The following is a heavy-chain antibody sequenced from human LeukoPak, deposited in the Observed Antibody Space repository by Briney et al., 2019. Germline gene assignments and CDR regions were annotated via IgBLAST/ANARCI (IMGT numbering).Heavy chain of an antibody. CDR3: TKEGATGSPYSFDY. Sequence: GGSLRLSCAASGFTFSSYGMHWVRQAPGKGLEWVAVVSSAGSTKYYADSVKGRFTISRDNSKKTLDLQMNSLRAEDTAVYYCTKEGATGSPYSFDYWGQGTLVTVSS. D-gene: IGHD1-1*01. CDR1: GFTFSSYG. J-gene: IGHJ4*02. V-gene: IGHV3-30*18. CDR2: VSSAGSTK.